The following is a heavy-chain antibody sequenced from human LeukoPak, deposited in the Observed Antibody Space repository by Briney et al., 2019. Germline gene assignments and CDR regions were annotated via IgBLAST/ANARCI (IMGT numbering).Heavy chain of an antibody. D-gene: IGHD4-11*01. CDR3: ARDRTIDYSSPVGYYYYGMDV. J-gene: IGHJ6*02. CDR1: GGTFSSYA. CDR2: IITILGIA. Sequence: ASVKVSCTASGGTFSSYAISWGRQAPGPGVEWWGRIITILGIANYAQKFQGRVTITADKSTSTAYMELSSLRSEDTAVYDCARDRTIDYSSPVGYYYYGMDVWGQGTTVTVS. V-gene: IGHV1-69*04.